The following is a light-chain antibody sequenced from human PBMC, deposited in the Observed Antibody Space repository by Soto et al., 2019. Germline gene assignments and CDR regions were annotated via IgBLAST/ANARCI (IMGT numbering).Light chain of an antibody. CDR3: SSFARSATFV. J-gene: IGLJ2*01. CDR2: EAT. Sequence: QSVLTQPASVSGSPGQSITISCTGTSNDVGSYNLVSWYQQHPGKAPKLIIYEATERPAGVSNRFSGSKSGDTASLTISGLQAEDEAVYHCSSFARSATFVFGGGTQLTVL. CDR1: SNDVGSYNL. V-gene: IGLV2-23*01.